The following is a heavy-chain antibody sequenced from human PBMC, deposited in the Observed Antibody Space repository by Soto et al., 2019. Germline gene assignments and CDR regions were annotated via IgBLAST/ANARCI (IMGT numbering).Heavy chain of an antibody. J-gene: IGHJ4*02. D-gene: IGHD3-16*01. CDR2: IYYSGST. CDR1: GGSISSYY. V-gene: IGHV4-59*08. CDR3: ARLNGGVTHDYFDY. Sequence: SETLSLTCTVSGGSISSYYWSWIRQPPGKGLEWIGYIYYSGSTNYNPSLKSRVTLSVDTSKNQFSLKLSSVTAADTAVYYCARLNGGVTHDYFDYWGQGTLVTVSS.